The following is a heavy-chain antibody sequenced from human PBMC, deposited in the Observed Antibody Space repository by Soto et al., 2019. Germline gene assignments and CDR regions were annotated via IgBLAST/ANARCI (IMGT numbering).Heavy chain of an antibody. CDR3: ARENRPRMTDI. V-gene: IGHV3-48*04. D-gene: IGHD2-8*01. Sequence: GGSLRLSCTASGVTFSSYSMNWVRQAPGRGLEWVSYISSSGSTIYYADSVKGRFTISRDNAKNSLYLQMNSLRAEDTAVYYCARENRPRMTDIWGQATRVTVAS. CDR2: ISSSGSTI. CDR1: GVTFSSYS. J-gene: IGHJ3*02.